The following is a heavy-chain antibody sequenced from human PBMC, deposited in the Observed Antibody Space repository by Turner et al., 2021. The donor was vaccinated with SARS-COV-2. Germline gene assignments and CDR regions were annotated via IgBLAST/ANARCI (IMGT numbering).Heavy chain of an antibody. CDR2: ISGSGDNT. CDR3: AKGGDHGDY. CDR1: GFTFRSYA. D-gene: IGHD2-21*02. J-gene: IGHJ4*02. V-gene: IGHV3-23*01. Sequence: EVQLLESGGGLVQPGGFLRLSCAASGFTFRSYAMSWVRQAPGKGLEWVSAISGSGDNTYYADSVKGRFTISRDNSKNTLYLQMNSLRAEDTAVYYCAKGGDHGDYWGQGTLVTVSS.